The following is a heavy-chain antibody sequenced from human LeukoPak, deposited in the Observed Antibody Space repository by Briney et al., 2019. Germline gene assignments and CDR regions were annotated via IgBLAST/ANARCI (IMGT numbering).Heavy chain of an antibody. D-gene: IGHD3-22*01. Sequence: ASVKVSCKASGYTFTSYDINWVRQAPGQGLEWMGWMNPNSGNTGFAQKFQGRVTMTRNTSISTAYMELSSLRSEDTAVYYCALYYDSSPGYFDYWGQGTLVTVSS. V-gene: IGHV1-8*01. CDR3: ALYYDSSPGYFDY. J-gene: IGHJ4*02. CDR2: MNPNSGNT. CDR1: GYTFTSYD.